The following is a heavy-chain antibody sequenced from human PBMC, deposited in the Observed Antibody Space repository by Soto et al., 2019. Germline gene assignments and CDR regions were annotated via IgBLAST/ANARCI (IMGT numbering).Heavy chain of an antibody. Sequence: EVQLLESGGGLVQPGGSLRLSCAASGFTFISFALIWVRQAPGKGLEWVSGISGSGGSTYFAESVRGRFTISRDNSKNMLYLQMNSLRAEDTAVYYCANTQGWGQGTMVTVSS. J-gene: IGHJ3*01. CDR2: ISGSGGST. V-gene: IGHV3-23*01. CDR1: GFTFISFA. CDR3: ANTQG.